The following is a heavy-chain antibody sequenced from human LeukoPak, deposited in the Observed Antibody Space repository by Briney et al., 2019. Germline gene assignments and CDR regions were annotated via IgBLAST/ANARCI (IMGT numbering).Heavy chain of an antibody. CDR3: TREYYYDSSGYYYYYYYMDV. CDR2: IRSKANSYAT. Sequence: PGGSLRLSCAASGFTFSGSAMHWVRQASEKGLEWVGRIRSKANSYATAYAASVKGRFTISRDDSKNTAYLQMNSLKTEDTAVYYGTREYYYDSSGYYYYYYYMDVWGKGTTVTVSS. J-gene: IGHJ6*03. V-gene: IGHV3-73*01. CDR1: GFTFSGSA. D-gene: IGHD3-22*01.